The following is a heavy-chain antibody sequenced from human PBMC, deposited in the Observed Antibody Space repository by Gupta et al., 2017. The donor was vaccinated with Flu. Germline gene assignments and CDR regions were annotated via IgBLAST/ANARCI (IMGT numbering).Heavy chain of an antibody. CDR2: ISSSAVT. CDR3: ARGHWDN. J-gene: IGHJ4*02. V-gene: IGHV3-48*03. Sequence: EVLLVESGGGLVQPGGSLRLYCTASGLHFNRYEMSWVRQAPGRGLEWVAFISSSAVTYYTDPVRGRFTISRDNANNLLYLQMSSLRAEDTAVYYCARGHWDNWGQGTLVTVSS. CDR1: GLHFNRYE.